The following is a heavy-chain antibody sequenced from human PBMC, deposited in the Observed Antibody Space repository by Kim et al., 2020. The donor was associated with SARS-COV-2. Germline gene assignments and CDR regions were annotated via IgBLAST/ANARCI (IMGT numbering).Heavy chain of an antibody. D-gene: IGHD6-19*01. J-gene: IGHJ5*02. CDR2: INSDGSST. CDR1: GFTFSTYC. V-gene: IGHV3-74*01. CDR3: AKPIAVTGTGGFDP. Sequence: GGSLRLSCAASGFTFSTYCMHWVRQAPGKGLVWVSRINSDGSSTSYADSVKGRFTISRDNAKNTLYLQMNSLRVEDTAVYYCAKPIAVTGTGGFDPWGQGTLVTVSS.